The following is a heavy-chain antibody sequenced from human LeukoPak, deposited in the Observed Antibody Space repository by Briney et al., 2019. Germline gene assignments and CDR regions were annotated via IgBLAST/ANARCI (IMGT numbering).Heavy chain of an antibody. J-gene: IGHJ4*02. Sequence: GGSLRLSCAASGFTFSSYAMHWVRQAPGKGLEWVAVISYDGSNKYYADSVKGRFTISRDNSKNTLYLQMNSLRAEDTAVYYCAKGLDGGYSYGIGDYWGQGTLVTVSS. V-gene: IGHV3-30*04. D-gene: IGHD5-18*01. CDR2: ISYDGSNK. CDR1: GFTFSSYA. CDR3: AKGLDGGYSYGIGDY.